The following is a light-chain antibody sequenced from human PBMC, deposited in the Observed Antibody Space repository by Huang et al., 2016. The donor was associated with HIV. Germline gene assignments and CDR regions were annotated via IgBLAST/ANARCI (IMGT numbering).Light chain of an antibody. J-gene: IGKJ2*01. Sequence: DIQMTQSPSSLSASVGDRVTISCRASQNIYTHLNWYQQKPGNSPKLLMNAASTCQGEVPSGFSGSGSGTDFTLSISSLQPEDSATYYCQQTYNPPYTFGQGTKLEIK. CDR1: QNIYTH. V-gene: IGKV1-39*01. CDR2: AAS. CDR3: QQTYNPPYT.